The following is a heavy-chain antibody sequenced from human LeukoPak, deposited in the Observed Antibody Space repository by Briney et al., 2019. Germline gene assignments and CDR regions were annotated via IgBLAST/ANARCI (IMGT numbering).Heavy chain of an antibody. CDR1: GFAFSHSY. V-gene: IGHV3-7*03. J-gene: IGHJ4*02. CDR3: AKGKRYPDY. D-gene: IGHD1-1*01. Sequence: GGSLRLSCTASGFAFSHSYMSWVRQAPGKGLGWVASLNLDGSDKYYVDSVKGRFTISRDNAKNSLYLQMDSLRVEDTAVYYCAKGKRYPDYWGQGTLVTVSS. CDR2: LNLDGSDK.